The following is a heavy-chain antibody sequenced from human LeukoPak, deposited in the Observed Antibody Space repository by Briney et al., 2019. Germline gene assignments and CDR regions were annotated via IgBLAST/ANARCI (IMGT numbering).Heavy chain of an antibody. CDR2: IHTYNGHT. Sequence: EASVKVSCKSSGYTFNSYGITWVRQAPGQGLEWMGWIHTYNGHTNYAQKLQGRVTMTTDTSTSTAYMELRSLRSDDTAVYYCARDMKRSRARWENLGFDPWGQGTLVTVSS. D-gene: IGHD1-26*01. CDR3: ARDMKRSRARWENLGFDP. CDR1: GYTFNSYG. J-gene: IGHJ5*02. V-gene: IGHV1-18*01.